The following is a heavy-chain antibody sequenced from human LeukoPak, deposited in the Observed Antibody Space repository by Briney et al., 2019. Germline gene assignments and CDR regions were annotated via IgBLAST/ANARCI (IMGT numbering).Heavy chain of an antibody. J-gene: IGHJ6*03. CDR3: ARVVRLQPREVYYYYMDV. D-gene: IGHD4-11*01. V-gene: IGHV4-4*07. CDR2: IYTSGST. Sequence: AETLSLTCTVSGGSISSYYWSWIRQHAGKGLEWIGRIYTSGSTNYNPSLKSRVTISVDKSKNQFSLKLSSVTAADTAVYYCARVVRLQPREVYYYYMDVWGKGTTVTVS. CDR1: GGSISSYY.